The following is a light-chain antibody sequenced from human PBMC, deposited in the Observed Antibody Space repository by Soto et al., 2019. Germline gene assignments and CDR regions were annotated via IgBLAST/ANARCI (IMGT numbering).Light chain of an antibody. CDR2: GAS. J-gene: IGKJ1*01. CDR3: QQYGSWWT. CDR1: QTVSSTY. V-gene: IGKV3-20*01. Sequence: EIVLTQSPGTLSLSPGERATLSCRASQTVSSTYLAWYQQKPGQAPRLLIYGASSRATGIPDRFSGSGSGTDATLTINRLEPEDFAVYYCQQYGSWWTFGQGTKVEIK.